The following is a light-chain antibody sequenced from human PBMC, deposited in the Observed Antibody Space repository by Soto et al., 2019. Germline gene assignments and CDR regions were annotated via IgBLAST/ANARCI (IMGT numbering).Light chain of an antibody. CDR2: LGS. CDR3: QQRSNWPGIT. V-gene: IGKV2-28*01. J-gene: IGKJ5*01. CDR1: QSLLHSNGYNY. Sequence: DIVMTQSPLSLPVTPGEPASISCRSSQSLLHSNGYNYLDWYLQKPGQSPQLLIYLGSNRASGVPDRFSGSGSGTDFTLTISSLEPEDFAVYYCQQRSNWPGITFGQGTRL.